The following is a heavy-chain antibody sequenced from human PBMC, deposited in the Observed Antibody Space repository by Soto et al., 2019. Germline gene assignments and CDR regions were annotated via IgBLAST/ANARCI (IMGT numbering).Heavy chain of an antibody. CDR1: GCSLRGNY. Sequence: GASVHVSYKSSGCSLRGNYMHWVRQAPGQGLEWMGWINPNSSGTVYAQKFQGRVTMTRDTSLTTVYMQLNRLTSDDSAVYYCARDLIVYCPDNYAMDVWGKGTKVPVPS. J-gene: IGHJ6*04. D-gene: IGHD3-22*01. V-gene: IGHV1-2*02. CDR2: INPNSSGT. CDR3: ARDLIVYCPDNYAMDV.